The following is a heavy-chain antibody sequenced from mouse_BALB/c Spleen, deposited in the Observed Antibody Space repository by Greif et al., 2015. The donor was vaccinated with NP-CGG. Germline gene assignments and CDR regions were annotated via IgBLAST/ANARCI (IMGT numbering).Heavy chain of an antibody. CDR3: ARLFDY. CDR2: ISSGSSTI. J-gene: IGHJ2*01. V-gene: IGHV5-17*02. CDR1: GFTFSSFG. Sequence: EVMLVESGGGLVQPGGSRKLSCAASGFTFSSFGMHWVRQAPEKGLEWVAYISSGSSTIYYADTVKGRFTISRDNPKNTLFLQMTSLKYEDTTMYNYARLFDYGGQGTTLTVSA.